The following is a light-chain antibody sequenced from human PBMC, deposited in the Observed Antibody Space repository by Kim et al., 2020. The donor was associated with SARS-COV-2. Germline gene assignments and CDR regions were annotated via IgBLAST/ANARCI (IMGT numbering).Light chain of an antibody. Sequence: EIVLTQSPATLSLSPGERATLSCRASQSVSSYLAWYQQKPGQAPRLLIYDASNRATGIPARFSGSGSGTDFTLTISSLEPEDFAVYYGQQRSNWITFGQRTRLEIK. J-gene: IGKJ5*01. CDR3: QQRSNWIT. CDR2: DAS. CDR1: QSVSSY. V-gene: IGKV3-11*01.